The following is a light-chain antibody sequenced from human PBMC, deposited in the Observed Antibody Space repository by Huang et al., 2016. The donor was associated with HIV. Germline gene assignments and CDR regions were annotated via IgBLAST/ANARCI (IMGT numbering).Light chain of an antibody. V-gene: IGKV3-15*01. CDR1: QSINNK. J-gene: IGKJ1*01. Sequence: ETVMTQSPATMSVFPGERATLSCRASQSINNKLAWYQQKLGQAPRLLIYGASTRATGIPARFSGSGSGTEFNLTISSPQTEDFAVYYCQQYKDWPPWTFGQGTKVEIK. CDR2: GAS. CDR3: QQYKDWPPWT.